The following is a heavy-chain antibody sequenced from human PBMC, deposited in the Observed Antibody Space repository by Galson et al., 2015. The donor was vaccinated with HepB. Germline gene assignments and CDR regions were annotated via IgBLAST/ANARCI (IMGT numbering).Heavy chain of an antibody. V-gene: IGHV1-69*06. Sequence: SVKVSCKASGGTFSSYAISWVRQAPGQGLEWMGGIIPIFGTANYAQKFQGRVTITADKSTSTAYMELSSLRSEDTAVYYCARELAANWNDDYGMDVWGQGTTVTVSS. D-gene: IGHD1-1*01. J-gene: IGHJ6*02. CDR3: ARELAANWNDDYGMDV. CDR2: IIPIFGTA. CDR1: GGTFSSYA.